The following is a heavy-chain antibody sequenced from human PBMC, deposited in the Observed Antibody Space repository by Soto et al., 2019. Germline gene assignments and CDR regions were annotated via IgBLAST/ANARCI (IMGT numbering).Heavy chain of an antibody. CDR1: SASISSSSFY. Sequence: SETLSLTCTVSSASISSSSFYWGWIRQPPGKGLECIANINHDGSAYYNPSLKSRVTISVDTSKNQFSLKLSSVTAADTAVYYCARAAPRYCSGGSCYSGRGYWGQGTLVTVSS. CDR3: ARAAPRYCSGGSCYSGRGY. V-gene: IGHV4-39*07. D-gene: IGHD2-15*01. CDR2: INHDGSA. J-gene: IGHJ4*02.